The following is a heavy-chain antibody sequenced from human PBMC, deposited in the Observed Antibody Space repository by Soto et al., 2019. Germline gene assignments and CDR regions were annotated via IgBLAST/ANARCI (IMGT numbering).Heavy chain of an antibody. V-gene: IGHV4-59*11. CDR2: ISFSGST. Sequence: SETLSLTCSVSGGSISSHHWTWIRQPPGKGLEWIGYISFSGSTNYNPSLRSRVTMSVDTSKNQFSLKLSSVTAADTAVYYCARDYDSGTYHNWFDPWGQGTLGTVSS. D-gene: IGHD3-10*01. J-gene: IGHJ5*02. CDR3: ARDYDSGTYHNWFDP. CDR1: GGSISSHH.